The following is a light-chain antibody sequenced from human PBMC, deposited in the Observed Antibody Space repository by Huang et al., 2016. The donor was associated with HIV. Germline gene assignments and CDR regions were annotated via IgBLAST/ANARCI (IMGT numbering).Light chain of an antibody. Sequence: ENVLTQSPGTLSLSPGERATLSCRASQPVSSRLLAWYQQKPGQAPRLLIHVASTRATGIPDRFSGSGSGTDFTLSISRLEPEDFAVYFCQQYAGSPYTFGQGTKLEIK. V-gene: IGKV3-20*01. CDR2: VAS. J-gene: IGKJ2*01. CDR1: QPVSSRL. CDR3: QQYAGSPYT.